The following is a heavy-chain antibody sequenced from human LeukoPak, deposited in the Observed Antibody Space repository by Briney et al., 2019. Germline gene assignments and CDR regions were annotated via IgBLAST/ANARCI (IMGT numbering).Heavy chain of an antibody. Sequence: GGSLRLSCAASGLTFSSYAMTWVRQAPGKGLEWVSGISGSGGSTHYADSVKGRFTISRDNSKNTLYMQMSNLKSEDTAVYYCAKVGLFGVTTVYNWFDPWGQGTLVTVSS. CDR2: ISGSGGST. J-gene: IGHJ5*02. D-gene: IGHD4-11*01. V-gene: IGHV3-23*01. CDR3: AKVGLFGVTTVYNWFDP. CDR1: GLTFSSYA.